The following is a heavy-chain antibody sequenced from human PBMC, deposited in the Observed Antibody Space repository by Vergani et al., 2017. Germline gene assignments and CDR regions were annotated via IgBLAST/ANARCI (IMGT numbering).Heavy chain of an antibody. CDR3: AKHFRGWGIDY. Sequence: EVQLLQSEGAVVQPGGSLRLSCVASGFTFSSHAMSWVRQGNVQGLEWVSSIKNTGESTHYADSVKGRFTISRDNSKNTLYLQMNSLRTDDTATYYCAKHFRGWGIDYWGQGTQVIVSS. V-gene: IGHV3-23*01. D-gene: IGHD3-16*01. CDR1: GFTFSSHA. J-gene: IGHJ4*02. CDR2: IKNTGEST.